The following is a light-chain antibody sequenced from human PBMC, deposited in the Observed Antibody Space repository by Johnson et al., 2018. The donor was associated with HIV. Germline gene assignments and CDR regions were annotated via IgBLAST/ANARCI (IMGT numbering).Light chain of an antibody. CDR2: ENN. CDR3: GTWDSSLTSGGI. CDR1: SSNIANNY. Sequence: QSVLTQPPSVSAAPGQRVTISCSGSSSNIANNYISWYQQFPGTAPKLLIYENNKRPSGIPDRFSASKSGASATLGLTGLQTGDAADDYCGTWDSSLTSGGIFGTGTKVTVL. J-gene: IGLJ1*01. V-gene: IGLV1-51*02.